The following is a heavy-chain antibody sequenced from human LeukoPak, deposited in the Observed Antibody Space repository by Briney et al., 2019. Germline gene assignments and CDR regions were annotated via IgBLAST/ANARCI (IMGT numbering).Heavy chain of an antibody. J-gene: IGHJ4*02. CDR1: GGSFSGYY. CDR2: INHSGST. D-gene: IGHD2-2*01. Sequence: SETLSLTCAVYGGSFSGYYWSWIRQPPGKGLEWIGEINHSGSTYYNPSLKSRVTISVDTSKNQFSLTLSSVTAADTAVYYCARLASTSFLHYWGQGTLVTVSS. CDR3: ARLASTSFLHY. V-gene: IGHV4-34*01.